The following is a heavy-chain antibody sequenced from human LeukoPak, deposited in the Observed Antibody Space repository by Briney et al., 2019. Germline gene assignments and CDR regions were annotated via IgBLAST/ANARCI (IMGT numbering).Heavy chain of an antibody. CDR1: GFTVSSNY. Sequence: TGGPLRLSCAASGFTVSSNYMSWVRQAPGKGLEWVSAISGSGGSTYYADSVKGRFTISRDNSKNTLYLQMNSLKTEDTAVYYCTRQGSEQWLVREDYYYMDVWGKGTTVTISS. D-gene: IGHD6-19*01. CDR2: ISGSGGST. J-gene: IGHJ6*03. CDR3: TRQGSEQWLVREDYYYMDV. V-gene: IGHV3-23*01.